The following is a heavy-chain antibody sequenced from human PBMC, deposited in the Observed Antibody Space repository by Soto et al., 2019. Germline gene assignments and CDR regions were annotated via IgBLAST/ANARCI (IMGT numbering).Heavy chain of an antibody. Sequence: QVQLVQSGAELKKPGSSVKVSCKASGGTFSTYAINWVRQAPGQGLEWMGGILPILGPPNYAQKFKGRVTIAADESTSTAYMELTSLRSEDTAIYYCARVGGGAYNSWGQGTLVTVSS. CDR1: GGTFSTYA. J-gene: IGHJ4*02. V-gene: IGHV1-69*01. CDR2: ILPILGPP. D-gene: IGHD3-10*01. CDR3: ARVGGGAYNS.